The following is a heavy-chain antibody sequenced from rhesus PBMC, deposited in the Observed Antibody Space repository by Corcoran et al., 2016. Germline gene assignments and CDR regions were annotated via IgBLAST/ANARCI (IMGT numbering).Heavy chain of an antibody. Sequence: QVQLQESGPGLVKPSATLSLTCTVPGGPLTGYQNWNWIRQAPGKGLEWIGAVYGNRASTNYNPSLKSRVTISKDTSKNQFSLRLTSVTAADTAVYYCARQGYTDHLGGLDSWGQGVVVTVSS. D-gene: IGHD2-39*02. CDR1: GGPLTGYQN. CDR2: VYGNRAST. J-gene: IGHJ6*01. CDR3: ARQGYTDHLGGLDS. V-gene: IGHV4-143*01.